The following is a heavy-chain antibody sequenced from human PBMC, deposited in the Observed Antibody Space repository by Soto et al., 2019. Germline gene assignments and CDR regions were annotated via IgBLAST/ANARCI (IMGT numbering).Heavy chain of an antibody. CDR3: AKHSTTYDSWSGAVKGAFDI. D-gene: IGHD3-3*01. J-gene: IGHJ3*02. CDR1: GFTFSSYA. V-gene: IGHV3-23*01. CDR2: ISDGGDST. Sequence: SLRLSCAASGFTFSSYALTWVRQAPGKGLEWVSGISDGGDSTHYADSVKGRFTVSRDNSKNTLYLQINSPRAEDTAVYYCAKHSTTYDSWSGAVKGAFDIWGQGTMVTVSS.